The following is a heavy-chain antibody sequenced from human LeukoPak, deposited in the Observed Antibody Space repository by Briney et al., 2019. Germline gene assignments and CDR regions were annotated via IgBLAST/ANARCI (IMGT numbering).Heavy chain of an antibody. CDR2: INRSGST. J-gene: IGHJ4*02. Sequence: PSETLSLTCAVYGGSFSGYYWSWIRQPPGKGLEWIGEINRSGSTNYNPSLKSRVTISVDTSKNQFSLKLSSVTAADTAVYYCARARGYSYGYMDYWGQGTLVTVSS. CDR3: ARARGYSYGYMDY. V-gene: IGHV4-34*01. D-gene: IGHD5-18*01. CDR1: GGSFSGYY.